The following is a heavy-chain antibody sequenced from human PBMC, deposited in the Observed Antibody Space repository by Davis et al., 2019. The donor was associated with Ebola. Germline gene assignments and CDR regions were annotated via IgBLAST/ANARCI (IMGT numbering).Heavy chain of an antibody. CDR3: ARGDSSSDDIFYYYFAMDV. J-gene: IGHJ6*02. CDR1: GYTLSSYT. CDR2: INAGNGDT. Sequence: ASVKVSCKASGYTLSSYTMLWVRQAPGQGLEWMGWINAGNGDTKYSQRFQDRVTITRDTSANTAYMELRSLRPEDTAVYYCARGDSSSDDIFYYYFAMDVWGQGTTVTVSS. D-gene: IGHD6-6*01. V-gene: IGHV1-3*01.